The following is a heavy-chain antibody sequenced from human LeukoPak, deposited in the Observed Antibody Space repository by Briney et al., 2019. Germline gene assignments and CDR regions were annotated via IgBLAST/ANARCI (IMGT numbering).Heavy chain of an antibody. V-gene: IGHV1-2*02. CDR3: ARGGAVAGTGEFGP. Sequence: VSVKVSCKAFGNTFTGSVIHWVRQAPGHGLEWMGWINPTSGGTNYAQKFQGRVTMTRDTSISTAYMELSRLRSDDTAVYYCARGGAVAGTGEFGPWGQGTLVTVSS. CDR1: GNTFTGSV. D-gene: IGHD6-19*01. J-gene: IGHJ5*02. CDR2: INPTSGGT.